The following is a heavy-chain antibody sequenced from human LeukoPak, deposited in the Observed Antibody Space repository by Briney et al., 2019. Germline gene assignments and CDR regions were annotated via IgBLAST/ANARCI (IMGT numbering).Heavy chain of an antibody. J-gene: IGHJ5*02. D-gene: IGHD1-7*01. CDR2: INPNSGGT. Sequence: GASVKVSCKASGYTFTGYYMHWVRQAPGQGLEWMGWINPNSGGTNYAQKFQGRVTMTRGTSISTAYMELSRLRSDDTAVYYCARVAYNWNYGNWFDPWGQGTLVTVSS. CDR3: ARVAYNWNYGNWFDP. V-gene: IGHV1-2*02. CDR1: GYTFTGYY.